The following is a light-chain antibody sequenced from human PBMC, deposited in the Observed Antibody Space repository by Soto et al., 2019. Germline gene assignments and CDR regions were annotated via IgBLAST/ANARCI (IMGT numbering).Light chain of an antibody. Sequence: EIVLTQSPATLSLSPGERATLSCRASQSVSSYLAWYQQKPGQAPRLLIYDASNRATGIPARFSGSGSGIDVTLTISSLEPEDFSVYYCQQRSNWPPVWTFGQGTKVEIK. CDR2: DAS. CDR1: QSVSSY. V-gene: IGKV3-11*01. J-gene: IGKJ1*01. CDR3: QQRSNWPPVWT.